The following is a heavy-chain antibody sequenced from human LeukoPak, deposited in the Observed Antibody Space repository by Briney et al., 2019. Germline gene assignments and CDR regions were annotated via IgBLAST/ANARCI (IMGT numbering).Heavy chain of an antibody. V-gene: IGHV4-39*01. Sequence: SETLSLTCTVSGGSISSSSYYWGWIRQPPGKGLEWIGSIYYSGSTYYNPSLKSRVTISVDTSKNQFPLKLSSVTAADTAVYYCARRPDYDFWSANSGWFDPWGQGTLVTVSS. CDR2: IYYSGST. CDR1: GGSISSSSYY. CDR3: ARRPDYDFWSANSGWFDP. J-gene: IGHJ5*02. D-gene: IGHD3-3*01.